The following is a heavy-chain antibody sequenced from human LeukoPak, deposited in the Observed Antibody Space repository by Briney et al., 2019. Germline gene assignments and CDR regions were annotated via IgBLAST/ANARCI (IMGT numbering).Heavy chain of an antibody. Sequence: ASVKVSCKASGDTFSDSGITWVRQAPGQGLEWMGTIIPKFATGKYAQKFRGRVTITADETTSTSHMAPSSLTSEDTAVYYCARTLPQGDTGWFYYMDVWGTGTTVTISS. CDR3: ARTLPQGDTGWFYYMDV. CDR1: GDTFSDSG. V-gene: IGHV1-69*13. D-gene: IGHD6-19*01. CDR2: IIPKFATG. J-gene: IGHJ6*03.